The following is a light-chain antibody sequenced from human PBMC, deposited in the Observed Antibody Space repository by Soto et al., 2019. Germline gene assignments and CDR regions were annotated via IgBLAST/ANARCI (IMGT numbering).Light chain of an antibody. Sequence: EIVLTQSPGTLSLSPGERATLSCRASQSVSSSYLAWYQQKPGQAPRLLIYGASSRATGIPDRFSGSGSGTDFTLTSSRLEPEDFAVYYCQQYGSSPGYTFGQGTKVEIK. CDR1: QSVSSSY. CDR3: QQYGSSPGYT. CDR2: GAS. J-gene: IGKJ2*01. V-gene: IGKV3-20*01.